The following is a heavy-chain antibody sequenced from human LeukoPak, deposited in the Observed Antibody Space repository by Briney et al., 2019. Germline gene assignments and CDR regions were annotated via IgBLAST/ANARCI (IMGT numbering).Heavy chain of an antibody. CDR1: GYTFTGYY. Sequence: ASVKVFCKASGYTFTGYYMHWVRQAPGQGLEWMGWINPNSGGTNYAQKFQGRVTMTRDTSISTAYMELSRLRSDDTAVYYCARDRGYGDYFFDYWGQGTLVTVSS. CDR2: INPNSGGT. V-gene: IGHV1-2*02. CDR3: ARDRGYGDYFFDY. J-gene: IGHJ4*02. D-gene: IGHD4-17*01.